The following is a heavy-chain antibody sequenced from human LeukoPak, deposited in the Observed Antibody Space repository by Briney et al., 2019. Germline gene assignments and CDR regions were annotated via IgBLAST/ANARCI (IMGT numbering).Heavy chain of an antibody. V-gene: IGHV1-2*06. CDR3: ARDLPSPGISVADDY. Sequence: ASVKVSCKASGYTFTGYYIFWLRQAPGQGLEWMGRINPNSGGTNYAQKFQGRVTMTRDTSITTAYMELSSLRSGDTAVYYCARDLPSPGISVADDYWGQGTLVTVSS. CDR1: GYTFTGYY. J-gene: IGHJ4*02. D-gene: IGHD6-19*01. CDR2: INPNSGGT.